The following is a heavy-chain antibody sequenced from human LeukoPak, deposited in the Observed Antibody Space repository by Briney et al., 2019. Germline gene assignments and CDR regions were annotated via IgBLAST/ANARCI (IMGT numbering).Heavy chain of an antibody. J-gene: IGHJ4*02. CDR2: TYQRSEWYN. CDR1: GDSVSINSAA. Sequence: SQTLSLTSAISGDSVSINSAAWNWIRQSPSRGLEWLGRTYQRSEWYNDYAVSVKSRITINPDISKNQFSLQLNSVTPEDTAVYYCARSPSPYSSGWYFDYWGQGTLVTVSS. CDR3: ARSPSPYSSGWYFDY. D-gene: IGHD6-19*01. V-gene: IGHV6-1*01.